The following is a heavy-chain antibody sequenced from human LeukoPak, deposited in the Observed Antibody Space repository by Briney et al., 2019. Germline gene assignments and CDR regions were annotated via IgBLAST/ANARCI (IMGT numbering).Heavy chain of an antibody. J-gene: IGHJ3*02. CDR3: ARRAVPGTAAFDI. D-gene: IGHD6-19*01. CDR2: INHSGST. Sequence: PSETLSLTCAVYGGSFSGYYWSWIRQPPGKGLEWIGEINHSGSTNYNPSLKSRVTLSIDTSKNQFSLNLTSVTAADTSVYYCARRAVPGTAAFDIWGQGTMVTVSS. CDR1: GGSFSGYY. V-gene: IGHV4-34*01.